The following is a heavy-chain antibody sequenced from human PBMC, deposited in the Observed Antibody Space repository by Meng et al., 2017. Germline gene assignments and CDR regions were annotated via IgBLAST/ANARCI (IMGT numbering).Heavy chain of an antibody. Sequence: KVSCKGSGYSFTSYWIGWVRQQPGKGLEWMGIIYPCDSDTRYSPSFQGQVTISADKSISTTYLQWGSLKATNTAMYYCARRISTVTTENYYYGMHVWGQETTVTVSS. V-gene: IGHV5-51*01. CDR1: GYSFTSYW. CDR2: IYPCDSDT. D-gene: IGHD4-11*01. J-gene: IGHJ6*02. CDR3: ARRISTVTTENYYYGMHV.